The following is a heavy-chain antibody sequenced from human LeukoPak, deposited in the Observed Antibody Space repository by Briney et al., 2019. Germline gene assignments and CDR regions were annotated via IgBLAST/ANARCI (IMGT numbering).Heavy chain of an antibody. D-gene: IGHD1-26*01. Sequence: ASVKVSCKASGGTFSSYAISWVRQAPGQGLEWMGWISAYNGNTNYAQKLQGRVTMTTDTSTSTAYMELRSLRSDDTAVYYCASRSGSYSFDYWGQGTLVTVSS. CDR3: ASRSGSYSFDY. CDR1: GGTFSSYA. V-gene: IGHV1-18*01. CDR2: ISAYNGNT. J-gene: IGHJ4*02.